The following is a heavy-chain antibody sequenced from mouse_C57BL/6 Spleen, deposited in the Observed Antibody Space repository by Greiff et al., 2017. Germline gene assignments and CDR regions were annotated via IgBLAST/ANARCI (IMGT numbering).Heavy chain of an antibody. CDR2: ISYSGST. D-gene: IGHD2-2*01. Sequence: EVQRVESGPGMVKPSQSLSLTCTVTGYSITSGYDWHWIRHFPGNKLEWMGYISYSGSTNYNPSLKSRISITHDTSKNHVFLKLNSVTTEDTATYYCARDGVRRAMDYWGQGTSVTVSS. CDR3: ARDGVRRAMDY. CDR1: GYSITSGYD. V-gene: IGHV3-1*01. J-gene: IGHJ4*01.